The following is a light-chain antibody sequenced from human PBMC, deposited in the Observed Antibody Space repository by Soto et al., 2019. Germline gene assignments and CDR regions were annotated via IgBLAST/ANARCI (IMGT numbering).Light chain of an antibody. CDR3: QQSYSSPNT. J-gene: IGKJ2*01. CDR2: AAS. Sequence: DIQMTQSPSSLSASVGDRVTITCRASQSIRTYLSWYRQKPGKAPKLLIYAASSLESGVPSRFSGSGSGTDFTLTISSLQPEDFASYYCQQSYSSPNTFGQGTKLEI. CDR1: QSIRTY. V-gene: IGKV1-39*01.